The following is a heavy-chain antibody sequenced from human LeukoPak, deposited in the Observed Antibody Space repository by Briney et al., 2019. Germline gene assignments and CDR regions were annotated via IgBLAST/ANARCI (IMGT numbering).Heavy chain of an antibody. J-gene: IGHJ6*02. Sequence: SVKVSCKASGGTFSSYAISWVRQAPGQGLEWMEGIIPIFGTANYAQKFQGRVTITADESTSTAYMELSSLRSEDTAVYYCASIELGYCSGGSCYSGSDYYYGMDVWGQGTTVTVSS. CDR2: IIPIFGTA. CDR1: GGTFSSYA. D-gene: IGHD2-15*01. CDR3: ASIELGYCSGGSCYSGSDYYYGMDV. V-gene: IGHV1-69*13.